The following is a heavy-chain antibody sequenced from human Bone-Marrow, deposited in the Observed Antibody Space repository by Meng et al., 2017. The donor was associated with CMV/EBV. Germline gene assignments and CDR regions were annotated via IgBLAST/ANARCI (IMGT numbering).Heavy chain of an antibody. CDR2: IRYDGSNK. CDR3: AKDLGAYTNSGWFDP. CDR1: GFTFNRYG. V-gene: IGHV3-30*02. D-gene: IGHD4-11*01. J-gene: IGHJ5*02. Sequence: LSLTCAASGFTFNRYGMHWVRQAPGKGLEWVAFIRYDGSNKDYGDSVKGRFTISRDNSKNTLYLQMNSLRTEDTAVYHCAKDLGAYTNSGWFDPWGQGTLVTAPQ.